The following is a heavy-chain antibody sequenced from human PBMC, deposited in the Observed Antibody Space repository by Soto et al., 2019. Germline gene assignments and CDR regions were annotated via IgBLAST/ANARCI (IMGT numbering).Heavy chain of an antibody. CDR1: GYTFTSYG. V-gene: IGHV1-18*04. J-gene: IGHJ6*02. D-gene: IGHD5-18*01. Sequence: ASVKVSCKASGYTFTSYGISWVRQAPGQGLEWMGWISAYNGNTNYAQKLQGRVTMTTDTSTSTAYMELRSLRSDDTAVYYCARDLGGYGYGYDYYGMDVWGQGTTVTVSS. CDR3: ARDLGGYGYGYDYYGMDV. CDR2: ISAYNGNT.